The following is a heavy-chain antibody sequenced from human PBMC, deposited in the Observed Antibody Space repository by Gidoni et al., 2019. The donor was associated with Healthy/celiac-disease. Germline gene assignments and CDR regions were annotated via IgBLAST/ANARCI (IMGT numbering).Heavy chain of an antibody. CDR3: ARGHRTVTTGGYYYYYYGMDV. J-gene: IGHJ6*02. D-gene: IGHD4-17*01. CDR2: IYYSGST. CDR1: GGSISSGGYS. V-gene: IGHV4-31*03. Sequence: QVQLQESGPGLVKPSQTLSPTCTVPGGSISSGGYSWSWIRQHPGKGLEWIGYIYYSGSTYYNPSLKSRVTISVDTSKNQFSLKLSSVTAADTAVYYCARGHRTVTTGGYYYYYYGMDVWGQGTTVTVSS.